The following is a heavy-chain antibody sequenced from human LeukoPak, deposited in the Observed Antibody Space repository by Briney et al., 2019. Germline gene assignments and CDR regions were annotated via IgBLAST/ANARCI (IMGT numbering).Heavy chain of an antibody. CDR1: GYSISSGYY. J-gene: IGHJ3*02. Sequence: SETLSLTCTVSGYSISSGYYWGWIRQPPGKGLEWIGSIYHSGSTYYNPSLKSRVTISVDTSRNQFSLKLSSVTAADTAVYYCARQNRDYYDSSGYARGHAFDIWGQGTMVTVSS. D-gene: IGHD3-22*01. V-gene: IGHV4-38-2*02. CDR3: ARQNRDYYDSSGYARGHAFDI. CDR2: IYHSGST.